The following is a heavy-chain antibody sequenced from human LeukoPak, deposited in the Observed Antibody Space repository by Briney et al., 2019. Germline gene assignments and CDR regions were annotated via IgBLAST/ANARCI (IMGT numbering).Heavy chain of an antibody. CDR1: GGSISNYF. J-gene: IGHJ4*02. CDR3: VRHTTSGWYQVVY. Sequence: SETLSLTCTVSGGSISNYFWSWIREPPGKGLEWIGFITYSGSTDHNPSLKSRVTISVDASKNQFSLKLTSVTAADTAVYYCVRHTTSGWYQVVYWGQGTLVTVSS. D-gene: IGHD6-19*01. CDR2: ITYSGST. V-gene: IGHV4-59*01.